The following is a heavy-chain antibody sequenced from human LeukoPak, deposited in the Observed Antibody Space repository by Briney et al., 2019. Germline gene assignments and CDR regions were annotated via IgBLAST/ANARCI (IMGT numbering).Heavy chain of an antibody. V-gene: IGHV6-1*01. CDR3: ARGVGTTGWHTFDY. Sequence: SQTLSLTCAISGDSVSSNNGAWNWIRQSPSRGLEWLGRTYYRSKWYNDYAESLISRITISPVTSKNQFSLQLCSVTPEDTAVYYSARGVGTTGWHTFDYWGQGTLVTVSS. CDR1: GDSVSSNNGA. J-gene: IGHJ4*02. CDR2: TYYRSKWYN. D-gene: IGHD3-9*01.